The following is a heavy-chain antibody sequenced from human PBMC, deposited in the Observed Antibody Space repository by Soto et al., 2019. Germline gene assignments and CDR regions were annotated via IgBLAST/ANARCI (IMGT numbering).Heavy chain of an antibody. Sequence: VSVKVSCKVSGYTLTELSMHWVRQAPGKGLEWMGGFDPEDGETIYAQKFQGRVTMTEDTSTDTAYMELSSLRSEDTAVYYCATIGVLSGFWSWPTIYYYMDVWGKGTTVTVSS. CDR3: ATIGVLSGFWSWPTIYYYMDV. CDR1: GYTLTELS. CDR2: FDPEDGET. J-gene: IGHJ6*03. V-gene: IGHV1-24*01. D-gene: IGHD3-3*01.